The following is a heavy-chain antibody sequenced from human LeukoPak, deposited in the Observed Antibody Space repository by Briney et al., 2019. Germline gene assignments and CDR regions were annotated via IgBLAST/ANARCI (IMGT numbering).Heavy chain of an antibody. D-gene: IGHD3-9*01. V-gene: IGHV1-18*01. Sequence: ASVKVSCKASGYTFTSYGISWVRQAPGQGLEWMGWISAYNGNTNYAQKLLGRATMTTDTSTSTAYMELRSLRSDDTAVYYCASVLRYFDWLGAFDIWVQGTMVTVSS. CDR2: ISAYNGNT. CDR1: GYTFTSYG. J-gene: IGHJ3*02. CDR3: ASVLRYFDWLGAFDI.